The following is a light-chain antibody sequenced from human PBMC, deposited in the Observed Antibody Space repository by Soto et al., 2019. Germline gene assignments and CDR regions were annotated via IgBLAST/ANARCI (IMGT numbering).Light chain of an antibody. CDR3: ISYAGSNLLYV. Sequence: QYALTQPPSASGSPGQSVTISCTGTSSDVGGYNYVSWYQQHPGKAPKLMIYEVSKRPSGVPDRFSGSKSGNTASLTVSGLQAEVEADYYCISYAGSNLLYVFGTGTQLTVL. CDR2: EVS. CDR1: SSDVGGYNY. J-gene: IGLJ1*01. V-gene: IGLV2-8*01.